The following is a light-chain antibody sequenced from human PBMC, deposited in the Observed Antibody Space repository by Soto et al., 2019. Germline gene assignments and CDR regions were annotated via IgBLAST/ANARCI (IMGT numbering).Light chain of an antibody. CDR1: SNDIGGYNY. V-gene: IGLV2-14*01. J-gene: IGLJ3*02. Sequence: QSALTQSASVSGSPGQSITISCTGTSNDIGGYNYVSWYRQYPGKAPQLMISEVSYRPSGVSDRFSGSKSGTTASLTISGLQTEDEADYYCSSYSPSSLLFGGGTKLTVL. CDR2: EVS. CDR3: SSYSPSSLL.